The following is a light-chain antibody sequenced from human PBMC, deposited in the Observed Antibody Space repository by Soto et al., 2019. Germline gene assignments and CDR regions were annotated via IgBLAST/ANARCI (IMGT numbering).Light chain of an antibody. V-gene: IGKV1-6*01. CDR2: TAS. J-gene: IGKJ4*01. CDR1: QAIRSD. CDR3: LQDNSFPLT. Sequence: AIQMTQSPSSLSASVGDRVTITCRASQAIRSDLGWYQQKPGKAPQVLIYTASNLQSGVPSRFSGSGSGTDFTLTISSLQPEDFATYYCLQDNSFPLTFGGGTKVEMK.